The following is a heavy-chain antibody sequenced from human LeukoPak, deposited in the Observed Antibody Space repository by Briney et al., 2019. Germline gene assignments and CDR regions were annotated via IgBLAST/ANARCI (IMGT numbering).Heavy chain of an antibody. J-gene: IGHJ4*02. Sequence: SETLSLTCAVYGGSFSGYYWSWIRQPPGKGLEWIGEINRSGSTNYNPSLKSRVTISVDTSKNQFSLKLSSVTAADTAVYYCARGGKLYCSSTSCSVDYWGQGTLVTVSS. CDR3: ARGGKLYCSSTSCSVDY. CDR2: INRSGST. V-gene: IGHV4-34*01. D-gene: IGHD2-2*01. CDR1: GGSFSGYY.